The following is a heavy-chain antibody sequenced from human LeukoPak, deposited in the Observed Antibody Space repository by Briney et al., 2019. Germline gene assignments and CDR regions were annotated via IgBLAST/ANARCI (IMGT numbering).Heavy chain of an antibody. V-gene: IGHV3-53*01. CDR2: IYSGGST. CDR1: KFTFSDYI. J-gene: IGHJ4*02. Sequence: GGSLRLSCAASKFTFSDYIMSWVRQAPGKGLEWVSVIYSGGSTYYADSVKGRFTTSRDNSKNTLYLQMNSLRAEDTAVYYCARTTPYYFDYWGQGTLVTVSS. D-gene: IGHD1-26*01. CDR3: ARTTPYYFDY.